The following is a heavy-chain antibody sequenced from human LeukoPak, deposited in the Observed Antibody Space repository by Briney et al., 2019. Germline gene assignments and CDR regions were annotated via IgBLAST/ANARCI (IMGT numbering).Heavy chain of an antibody. D-gene: IGHD4-23*01. J-gene: IGHJ5*02. CDR2: AYYTSKWTG. CDR3: VRRAKGNSYFDP. V-gene: IGHV6-1*01. CDR1: GDSVTSGSSS. Sequence: SQTLSLTFAISGDSVTSGSSSWHWIRQSPSRGLEWLGSAYYTSKWTGDSALSVRSRIAITPDTSKNQFTLQLNSVTGDDTAVYYCVRRAKGNSYFDPWGQGTLVVVSS.